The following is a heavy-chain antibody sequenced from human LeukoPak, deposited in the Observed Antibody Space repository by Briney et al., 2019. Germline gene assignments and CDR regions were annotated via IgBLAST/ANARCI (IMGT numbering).Heavy chain of an antibody. CDR2: IYYNWDT. CDR1: GGSISSYY. D-gene: IGHD4/OR15-4a*01. CDR3: VRGPYGASISNWFDP. V-gene: IGHV4-59*01. J-gene: IGHJ5*02. Sequence: SETLSLTCTVSGGSISSYYWSWIRQTPGKGLVWIGYIYYNWDTHYNPSLNSRLSMSVDTPNKQFSLNLRSVTAADTAVYYCVRGPYGASISNWFDPWGQGLLVTVSS.